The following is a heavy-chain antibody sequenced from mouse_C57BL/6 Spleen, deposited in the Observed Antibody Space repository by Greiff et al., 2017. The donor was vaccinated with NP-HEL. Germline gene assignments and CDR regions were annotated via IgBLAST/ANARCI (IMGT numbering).Heavy chain of an antibody. V-gene: IGHV1-82*01. D-gene: IGHD3-1*01. CDR3: ARRATGHYFDY. CDR2: IYPGDGDT. Sequence: QVQLQQSGPELVKPGASVKISCKASGYAFSSSWMNWVKQRPGKGLEWIGRIYPGDGDTNYNGKFKGKATLTADKSSSTAYMQLSSLTSEDSAVYFCARRATGHYFDYWGQGTTLTVSS. J-gene: IGHJ2*01. CDR1: GYAFSSSW.